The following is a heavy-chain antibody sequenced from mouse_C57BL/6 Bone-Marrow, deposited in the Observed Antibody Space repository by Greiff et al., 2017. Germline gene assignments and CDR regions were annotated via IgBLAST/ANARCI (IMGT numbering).Heavy chain of an antibody. Sequence: EVMLQQSGPVLVKPGASVKMSCKASGYTFTDYYMNWVKQSHGKSLEWIGVINPYNGGTSYNQKFKGKATLTVDKSSSTAYMELNSLTSEDSAVYYCARVTTVVAPFAYWGQGTLVTVSA. CDR3: ARVTTVVAPFAY. J-gene: IGHJ3*01. CDR2: INPYNGGT. V-gene: IGHV1-19*01. CDR1: GYTFTDYY. D-gene: IGHD1-1*01.